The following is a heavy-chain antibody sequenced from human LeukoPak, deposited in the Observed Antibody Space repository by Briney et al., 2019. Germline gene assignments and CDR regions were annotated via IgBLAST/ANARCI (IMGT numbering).Heavy chain of an antibody. D-gene: IGHD3-3*02. Sequence: SGTLSLTCTVSGGSISSSSYYWGWICQPPGKGLEWIGSIYYSGSTYYNPSLKSRVTISVDTSKNQFSLKLSSVTAADTAVYYCARASSKLGWFDPWGQGTLVTVSS. CDR3: ARASSKLGWFDP. CDR2: IYYSGST. J-gene: IGHJ5*02. CDR1: GGSISSSSYY. V-gene: IGHV4-39*01.